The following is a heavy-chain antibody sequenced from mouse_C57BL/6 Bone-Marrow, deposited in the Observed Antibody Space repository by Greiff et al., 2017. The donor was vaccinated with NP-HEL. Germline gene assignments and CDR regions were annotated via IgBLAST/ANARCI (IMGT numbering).Heavy chain of an antibody. Sequence: VQLQQSGPELVKPGASVKIPCKASGYTFTDYNMDWVKQSHGKSLEWIGDINPNNGGTIYNQKFKGKATLTVDKPSSTAYMELRSLTSEDTAVYYCARDYYGSSPWYFDVWGTGTTVTVSS. CDR1: GYTFTDYN. D-gene: IGHD1-1*01. CDR2: INPNNGGT. CDR3: ARDYYGSSPWYFDV. J-gene: IGHJ1*03. V-gene: IGHV1-18*01.